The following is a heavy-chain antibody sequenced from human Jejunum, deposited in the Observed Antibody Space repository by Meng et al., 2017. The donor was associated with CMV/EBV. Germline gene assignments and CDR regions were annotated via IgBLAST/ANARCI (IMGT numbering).Heavy chain of an antibody. J-gene: IGHJ5*02. D-gene: IGHD5-12*01. V-gene: IGHV4-39*07. CDR2: IYYTGTT. Sequence: SLRGSSYYWGWIRQPPGKGLEWIGSIYYTGTTHYNPSLKSRVTISLDTSKNQFSLKLTSVTAAETAVYYCVGGPPWLIVATHWFDPWGQGSLVTVSS. CDR1: SLRGSSYY. CDR3: VGGPPWLIVATHWFDP.